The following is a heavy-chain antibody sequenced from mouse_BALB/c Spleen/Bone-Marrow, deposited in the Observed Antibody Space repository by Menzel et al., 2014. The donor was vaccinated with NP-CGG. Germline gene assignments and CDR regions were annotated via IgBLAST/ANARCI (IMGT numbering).Heavy chain of an antibody. CDR3: ARSGDYGGFDY. Sequence: VHLVESGAELAKPGASVKMSCKASGYTFTSYWMHWVKQRPGQGLEWIGYINPSTGYTEYNQKFKDKATLTADKSSSTAYMQLSSLTSEDSAVYYCARSGDYGGFDYWGQGTTLTVSS. CDR1: GYTFTSYW. V-gene: IGHV1-7*01. D-gene: IGHD2-4*01. J-gene: IGHJ2*01. CDR2: INPSTGYT.